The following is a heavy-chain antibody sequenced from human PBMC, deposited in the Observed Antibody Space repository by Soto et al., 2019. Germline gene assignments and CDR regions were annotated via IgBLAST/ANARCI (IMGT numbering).Heavy chain of an antibody. J-gene: IGHJ6*02. CDR2: ISYDGSNK. CDR1: GFTFSSYA. Sequence: GGSLRLSCAASGFTFSSYAMHWVRQAPGKGLEWVAVISYDGSNKYYADSVKGRFTISRDNSKNTLYLQMNSLRAEDTAVYYCARNYCSGGSCYSRYYYYGMDVWGQGTTVTVSS. D-gene: IGHD2-15*01. V-gene: IGHV3-30-3*01. CDR3: ARNYCSGGSCYSRYYYYGMDV.